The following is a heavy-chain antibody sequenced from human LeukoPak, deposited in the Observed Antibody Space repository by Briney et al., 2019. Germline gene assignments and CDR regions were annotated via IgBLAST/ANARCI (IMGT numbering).Heavy chain of an antibody. V-gene: IGHV3-30*18. Sequence: GGSLRLSCAASGFTFSSYGMHWVRQAPGKGLEWVAVISYDGSNKYYADSVKGRFTISRDNSKNTLYLPMNSLRAEDTAVYYCAKDNYGGNWDYYYYYMDVWGKGTTVTVSS. CDR3: AKDNYGGNWDYYYYYMDV. CDR2: ISYDGSNK. CDR1: GFTFSSYG. J-gene: IGHJ6*03. D-gene: IGHD4-23*01.